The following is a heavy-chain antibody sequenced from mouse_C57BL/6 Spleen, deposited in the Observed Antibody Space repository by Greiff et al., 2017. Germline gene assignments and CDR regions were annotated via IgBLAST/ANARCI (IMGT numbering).Heavy chain of an antibody. V-gene: IGHV1-80*01. CDR3: ARELYSNYGFAY. J-gene: IGHJ3*01. Sequence: VQVVESGAELVKPGASVKISCKASGYAFSSYWMNWVKQRPGKGLEWIGQIYPGDGDTNYNGKFKGKATLTADKSSSTAYMQLSSLTSEDSAVYFCARELYSNYGFAYWGQGTLVTVSA. D-gene: IGHD2-5*01. CDR1: GYAFSSYW. CDR2: IYPGDGDT.